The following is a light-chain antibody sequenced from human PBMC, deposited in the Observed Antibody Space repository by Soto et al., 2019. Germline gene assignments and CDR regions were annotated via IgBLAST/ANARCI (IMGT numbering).Light chain of an antibody. CDR3: QQYCRSPVT. V-gene: IGKV3-20*01. CDR1: QSVSSSY. Sequence: EIVLTQSPGTLSLSPGERATLSCRASQSVSSSYLAWYQQKPGQAPRLLIYGASSRATGIPDRFSDSGSGTDFALTISILEPENFAVYYGQQYCRSPVTFGQGTKLEIK. CDR2: GAS. J-gene: IGKJ2*01.